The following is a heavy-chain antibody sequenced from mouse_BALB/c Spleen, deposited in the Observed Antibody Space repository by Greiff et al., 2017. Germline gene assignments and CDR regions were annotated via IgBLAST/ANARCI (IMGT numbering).Heavy chain of an antibody. CDR1: GYTFTSYW. V-gene: IGHV1-7*01. J-gene: IGHJ4*01. CDR3: ARGYYGYGAMDY. CDR2: INPSTGYT. D-gene: IGHD1-2*01. Sequence: QVQLKQSGAELAKPGASVKMSCKASGYTFTSYWMHWVKQRPGQGLEWIGYINPSTGYTEYNQKFKDKATLTADKSSSTAYMQLSSLTSEDSAVYYCARGYYGYGAMDYWGQGTSVTVSS.